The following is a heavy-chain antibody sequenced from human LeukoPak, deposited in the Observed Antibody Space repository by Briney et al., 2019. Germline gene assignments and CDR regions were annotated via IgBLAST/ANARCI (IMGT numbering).Heavy chain of an antibody. D-gene: IGHD4-17*01. J-gene: IGHJ4*02. CDR3: ARDRRYYFDY. CDR2: TWYDGSNK. V-gene: IGHV3-33*01. Sequence: GGSLRLSCAASGFTFSSYGMHWVRQAPGKGLEWVVVTWYDGSNKYYADSVKGRFTISRDNSKNTLYLQMNSLRAEDTAVYYCARDRRYYFDYWGQGTLVTVSS. CDR1: GFTFSSYG.